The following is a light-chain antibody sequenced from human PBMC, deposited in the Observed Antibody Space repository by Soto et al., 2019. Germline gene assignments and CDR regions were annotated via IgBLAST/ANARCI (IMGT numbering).Light chain of an antibody. CDR2: SNN. CDR1: SSNIGSNT. V-gene: IGLV1-44*01. CDR3: AAWDDSLNEWV. J-gene: IGLJ3*02. Sequence: QSVLTQPPSASGTPGQRVTISCSGSSSNIGSNTANWYQQLPGTAPKLLIYSNNQRPSGVPDRFSGSKSGTSASLAISGLQSEDEADYYCAAWDDSLNEWVFGGGTKLTVL.